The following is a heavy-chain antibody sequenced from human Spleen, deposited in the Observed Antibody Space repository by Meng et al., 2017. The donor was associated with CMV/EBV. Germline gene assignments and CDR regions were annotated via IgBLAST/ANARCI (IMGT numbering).Heavy chain of an antibody. V-gene: IGHV1-2*02. CDR1: FPGHY. CDR3: ARGFRYYDSSGYEDWFDP. CDR2: INPNSGGT. D-gene: IGHD3-22*01. J-gene: IGHJ5*02. Sequence: FPGHYRHWVRHAPGQGLEWMGWINPNSGGTNYAQKFQGRVTMTRDTSISTAYMELSRLRSDDTAVYYCARGFRYYDSSGYEDWFDPWGQGTLVTVSS.